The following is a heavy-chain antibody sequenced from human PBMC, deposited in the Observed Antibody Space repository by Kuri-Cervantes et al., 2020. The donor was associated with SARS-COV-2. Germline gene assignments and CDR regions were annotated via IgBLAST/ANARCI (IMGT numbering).Heavy chain of an antibody. D-gene: IGHD6-6*01. CDR1: GFTFSSYG. CDR3: AKDIWSSSSGPLDY. V-gene: IGHV3-7*03. Sequence: GESLKISCAASGFTFSSYGMHWVRQAPGKGLEWVANIKQDGSEKYYADSVKGRFTISRDNSKNSLYLQMNSLRTEDTALYYCAKDIWSSSSGPLDYWGQGTLVTVSS. CDR2: IKQDGSEK. J-gene: IGHJ4*02.